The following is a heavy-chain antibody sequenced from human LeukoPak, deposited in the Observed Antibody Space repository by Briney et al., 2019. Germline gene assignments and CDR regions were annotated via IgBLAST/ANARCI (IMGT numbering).Heavy chain of an antibody. D-gene: IGHD2-2*02. V-gene: IGHV1-2*02. CDR2: INPNSGGT. CDR1: GYTFTGYY. Sequence: GASVKVSCKASGYTFTGYYMHWVRQAPGQGLGWMGWINPNSGGTNYAQKFQGRVTMTRDTSISTAYMELSRLRSDDTAVYYCARDSAPAAILDYYYYMDVWGKGATVTVSS. J-gene: IGHJ6*03. CDR3: ARDSAPAAILDYYYYMDV.